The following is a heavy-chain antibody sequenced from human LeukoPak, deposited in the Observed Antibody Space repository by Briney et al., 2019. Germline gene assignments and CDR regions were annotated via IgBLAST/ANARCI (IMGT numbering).Heavy chain of an antibody. CDR3: ARLVNGANTRVDS. Sequence: SETPSLTSTVSRGSISPDHCAWIRQPPGKGLEWIGYIFYTGRAKYNPSLEGRATLTVDMSKNQVSLKLSSVTAADTAMYYCARLVNGANTRVDSWGQGTLVTVSS. CDR2: IFYTGRA. D-gene: IGHD4/OR15-4a*01. J-gene: IGHJ4*02. CDR1: RGSISPDH. V-gene: IGHV4-59*08.